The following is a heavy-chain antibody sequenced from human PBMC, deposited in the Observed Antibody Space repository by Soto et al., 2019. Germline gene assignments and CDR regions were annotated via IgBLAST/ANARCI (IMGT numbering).Heavy chain of an antibody. CDR2: ISTNTYYI. Sequence: PGGSLRLSCAASGFTFRGYTMAWVRQAPGKGLEWVSFISTNTYYIYYTDSLRGRFTISRDNTKNSVFLQMNSLRAEDTAVYFCARLQGTDYIWGSYRPVDFWGRGPLVTVSS. CDR3: ARLQGTDYIWGSYRPVDF. CDR1: GFTFRGYT. V-gene: IGHV3-21*01. D-gene: IGHD3-16*02. J-gene: IGHJ4*02.